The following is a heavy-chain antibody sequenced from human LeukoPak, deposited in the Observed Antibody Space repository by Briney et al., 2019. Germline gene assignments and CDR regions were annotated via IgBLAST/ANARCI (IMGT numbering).Heavy chain of an antibody. V-gene: IGHV3-64*01. J-gene: IGHJ4*02. CDR1: GFTFSSYA. D-gene: IGHD1-26*01. CDR3: ARAPQEGATPFDY. Sequence: GGSLRLSCAASGFTFSSYAMHWVRQAPGKGLEYVSAISSNGGSTYYANSVKGRFTIPRDNSKNTLYLQMNSLRAEDTAVYYCARAPQEGATPFDYWGQGTLVTVSS. CDR2: ISSNGGST.